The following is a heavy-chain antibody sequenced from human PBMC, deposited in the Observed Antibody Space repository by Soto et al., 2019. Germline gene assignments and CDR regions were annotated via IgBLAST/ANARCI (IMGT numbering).Heavy chain of an antibody. V-gene: IGHV4-39*01. CDR2: IYYSGRT. D-gene: IGHD2-15*01. Sequence: PSQTLSLTCTVAGGSISSSSYYRGWIRQPPERGLERIGSIYYSGRTYYNRSLKTRVSISVDTSKNQFSLELSSVTAADTAVYYCASFFRYCSGGSCYPTPGAFDIWGQGTMVTVSS. CDR1: GGSISSSSYY. J-gene: IGHJ3*02. CDR3: ASFFRYCSGGSCYPTPGAFDI.